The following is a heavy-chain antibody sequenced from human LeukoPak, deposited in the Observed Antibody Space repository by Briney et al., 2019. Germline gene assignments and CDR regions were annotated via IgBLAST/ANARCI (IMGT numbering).Heavy chain of an antibody. D-gene: IGHD2/OR15-2a*01. Sequence: SETLSLTCTVSGGSISSSSYYWGWIRQPPRKGLEWIGSIYYSGSTYYNPSLKSRVTISVDTSKNQFSLKLSSVTAADTAVYYCARHLPYYPQYYMDVWGKGTTVTVSS. J-gene: IGHJ6*03. V-gene: IGHV4-39*01. CDR2: IYYSGST. CDR1: GGSISSSSYY. CDR3: ARHLPYYPQYYMDV.